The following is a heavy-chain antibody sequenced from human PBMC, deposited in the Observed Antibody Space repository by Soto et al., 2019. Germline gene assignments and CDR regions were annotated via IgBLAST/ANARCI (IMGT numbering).Heavy chain of an antibody. V-gene: IGHV4-59*04. CDR2: IYDGGRT. J-gene: IGHJ3*02. CDR1: GASINTNW. D-gene: IGHD1-26*01. CDR3: ARPRYYKDNDAFDI. Sequence: SETLSLTCAVFGASINTNWWSWIRQSPDMGLEWIGHIYDGGRTYNNPSLESRVTMSVDTSKNQFSLKLSSVTAADTAVYYCARPRYYKDNDAFDIWGQGTMVTVSS.